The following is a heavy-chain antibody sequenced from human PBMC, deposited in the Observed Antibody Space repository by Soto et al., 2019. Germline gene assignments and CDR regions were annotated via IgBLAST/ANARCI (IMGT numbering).Heavy chain of an antibody. Sequence: EVQLLESGGALVQPGGSLRLSCAGSGFSFGGYAMSWVRQAPGKGLGWVSGISGGGTSTYYADSVKGRFTISRDSSMVYLQMNSLRAEDTAVYYCAKWGGYYPYYYEMDVW. CDR2: ISGGGTST. CDR1: GFSFGGYA. CDR3: AKWGGYYPYYYEMDV. J-gene: IGHJ6*01. D-gene: IGHD1-26*01. V-gene: IGHV3-23*01.